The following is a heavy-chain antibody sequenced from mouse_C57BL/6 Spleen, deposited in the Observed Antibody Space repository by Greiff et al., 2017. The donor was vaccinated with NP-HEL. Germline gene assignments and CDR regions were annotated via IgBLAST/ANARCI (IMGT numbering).Heavy chain of an antibody. D-gene: IGHD1-1*01. CDR2: ISDGGGYT. Sequence: EVKLVESGGGLVKPGGSLKLSCAASGFTFSSYAMSWVRQTPEKRLEWVATISDGGGYTYYPDNVKGRFTITRDNAKNNLYLQMSHLKSEDTAMYYCARVGSSECYFDYWGQGTTLTVSS. J-gene: IGHJ2*01. CDR1: GFTFSSYA. V-gene: IGHV5-4*03. CDR3: ARVGSSECYFDY.